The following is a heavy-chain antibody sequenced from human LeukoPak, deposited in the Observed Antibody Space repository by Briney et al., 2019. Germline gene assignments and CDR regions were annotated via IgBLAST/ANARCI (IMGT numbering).Heavy chain of an antibody. D-gene: IGHD3-10*01. CDR1: GFTFSSYW. Sequence: HPGGSLRLSCVASGFTFSSYWMHWVRQAPGKGLEWVSGISWNSGSIGYADSVKGRFTISRDNSKNTLYLQMNSLRAEDTAVYYCAKDHRGVPGDYWGQGTLVTVSS. CDR3: AKDHRGVPGDY. CDR2: ISWNSGSI. V-gene: IGHV3-9*01. J-gene: IGHJ4*02.